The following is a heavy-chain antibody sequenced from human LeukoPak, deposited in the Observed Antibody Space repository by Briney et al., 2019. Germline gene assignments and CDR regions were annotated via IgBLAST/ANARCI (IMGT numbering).Heavy chain of an antibody. V-gene: IGHV4-59*01. J-gene: IGHJ3*02. D-gene: IGHD3-22*01. CDR2: IYYTGNT. CDR3: ARIPYYYDSSGYSDDAFDI. CDR1: GDSITNYF. Sequence: SETLSLTCTVSGDSITNYFWSWIRQPPGKGLEWIGYIYYTGNTNYKPSLKSRVTISVDTSTNQFSLKLSSVTAADTAVYYCARIPYYYDSSGYSDDAFDIWGQGTMVTVSS.